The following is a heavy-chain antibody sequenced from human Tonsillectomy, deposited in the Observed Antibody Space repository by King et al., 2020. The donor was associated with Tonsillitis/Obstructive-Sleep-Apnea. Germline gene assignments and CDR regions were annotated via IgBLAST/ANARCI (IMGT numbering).Heavy chain of an antibody. V-gene: IGHV1-2*06. CDR2: INPNSGGT. J-gene: IGHJ3*02. CDR3: ARGSVPYCSSTSCLDAFDI. D-gene: IGHD2-2*01. Sequence: LQLVQSGAEVKKPGASVKVSCKASGYTFTGYSMHWVRQAPGQGLEWMGRINPNSGGTNYAQKFQGRVTMTRDTSISTAYMELSRLRSDDTAVYYCARGSVPYCSSTSCLDAFDIWGQGTMVTVSS. CDR1: GYTFTGYS.